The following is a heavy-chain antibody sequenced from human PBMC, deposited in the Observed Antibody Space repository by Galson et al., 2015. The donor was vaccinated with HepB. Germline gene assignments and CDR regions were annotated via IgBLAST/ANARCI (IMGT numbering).Heavy chain of an antibody. Sequence: SLRLSCAASGFTFSSYSMNWVRQAPGKGLEWVSSISSSSSYIYYADSVKGRFTISRDNAKNSLYLQMNSLRAEDTAVYYCARAGRYYGSGSRYFDLWGRGTLVTVSS. D-gene: IGHD3-10*01. CDR1: GFTFSSYS. CDR3: ARAGRYYGSGSRYFDL. CDR2: ISSSSSYI. V-gene: IGHV3-21*01. J-gene: IGHJ2*01.